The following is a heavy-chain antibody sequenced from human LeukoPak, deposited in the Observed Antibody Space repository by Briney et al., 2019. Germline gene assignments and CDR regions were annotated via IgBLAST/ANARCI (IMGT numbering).Heavy chain of an antibody. D-gene: IGHD3/OR15-3a*01. V-gene: IGHV1-2*02. CDR2: ITPNSGGT. Sequence: ASVKVSCKASGYTFLDYYMHWVRQAPGQGLEWMGWITPNSGGTNYAQKFQGRVTMTRDTSISTAYMDLSRLRSDDTAVYYCARVLSAFSTGDMPFYWGQGTLVTVSS. J-gene: IGHJ4*02. CDR1: GYTFLDYY. CDR3: ARVLSAFSTGDMPFY.